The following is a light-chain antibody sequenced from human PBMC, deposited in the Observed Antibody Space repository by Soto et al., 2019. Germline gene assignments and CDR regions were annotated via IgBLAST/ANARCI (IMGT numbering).Light chain of an antibody. CDR2: DVS. CDR3: SSYTRTTTLYV. Sequence: QSALTQPASVSGSPGQSITISCTGTSSDIGGYNYVSWYQQHPGKVPKLIIYDVSNRPSGVSNRFSGSKSGNAASLTISGLQPEDEADYYCSSYTRTTTLYVFGTGTKLTVL. V-gene: IGLV2-14*03. CDR1: SSDIGGYNY. J-gene: IGLJ1*01.